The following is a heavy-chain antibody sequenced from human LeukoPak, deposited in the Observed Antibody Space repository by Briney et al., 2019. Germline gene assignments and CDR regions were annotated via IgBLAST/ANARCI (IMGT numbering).Heavy chain of an antibody. Sequence: PGGSLRLSCAASGFTFSSYGMHWVRQAPGKGLEWVAVISYDGSNKYYADSVRGRFTISRDNSKNTLYLQMNSLRAEDTAVYYCAKDPYGDYAMIFDYWGQGTLVTVSS. V-gene: IGHV3-30*18. CDR1: GFTFSSYG. D-gene: IGHD4-17*01. J-gene: IGHJ4*02. CDR3: AKDPYGDYAMIFDY. CDR2: ISYDGSNK.